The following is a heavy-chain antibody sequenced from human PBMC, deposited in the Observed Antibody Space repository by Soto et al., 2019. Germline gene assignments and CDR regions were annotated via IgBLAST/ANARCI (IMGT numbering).Heavy chain of an antibody. D-gene: IGHD3-9*01. V-gene: IGHV3-21*01. CDR2: ISSSSSYI. Sequence: GGSLRLSCAASGFTFSSYSMNWVRQAPGKGLEWVSSISSSSSYIYYADSVKGRFTISRDNAKNSLYLQMNSLRAEDTAVYYCARDGRPYYDILTGYYTWFDPWGQGTLVTVSS. CDR1: GFTFSSYS. CDR3: ARDGRPYYDILTGYYTWFDP. J-gene: IGHJ5*02.